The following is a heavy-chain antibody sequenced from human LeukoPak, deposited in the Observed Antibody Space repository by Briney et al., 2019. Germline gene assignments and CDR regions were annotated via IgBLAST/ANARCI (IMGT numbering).Heavy chain of an antibody. V-gene: IGHV1-69*04. CDR3: ATGAGFWSGYSYYGMDV. Sequence: SVKVSCKASGGTFSSYAISWVRQAPGQGLEWMGRIIPIFGIANYAQKFQGRVTITADKSTSTAYMELSSLRSEDTAVYYCATGAGFWSGYSYYGMDVWGQGTMVTVSS. CDR1: GGTFSSYA. D-gene: IGHD3-3*01. J-gene: IGHJ6*02. CDR2: IIPIFGIA.